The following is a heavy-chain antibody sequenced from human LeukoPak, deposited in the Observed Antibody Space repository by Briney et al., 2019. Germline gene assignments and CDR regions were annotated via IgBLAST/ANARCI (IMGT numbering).Heavy chain of an antibody. D-gene: IGHD3-3*01. CDR3: AKAIRDYYNMDV. V-gene: IGHV3-43*02. CDR1: GFTFDDHA. Sequence: PGGSHRLSCAASGFTFDDHAMHWVRQAPGKGLEWVSLISGDGGSTYYADSVKGRFTISRDNSKHSRYLQINSLRTEDTALYYCAKAIRDYYNMDVWGHGTTVTVSS. CDR2: ISGDGGST. J-gene: IGHJ6*02.